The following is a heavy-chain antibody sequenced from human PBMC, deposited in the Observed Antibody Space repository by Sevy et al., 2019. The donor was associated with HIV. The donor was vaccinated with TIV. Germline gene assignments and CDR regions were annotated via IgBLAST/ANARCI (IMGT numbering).Heavy chain of an antibody. V-gene: IGHV3-48*02. J-gene: IGHJ4*02. D-gene: IGHD3-16*01. CDR2: IRSDSSVM. CDR1: GFRFSDEP. Sequence: GGSLRLSCVASGFRFSDEPMNWVRQAPGKGLEWISNIRSDSSVMSYADTVWGRFTVSRDNARNSLSLQLNSLRDEDTALYYCVTDTQFGFVYWGQGTLVTDSS. CDR3: VTDTQFGFVY.